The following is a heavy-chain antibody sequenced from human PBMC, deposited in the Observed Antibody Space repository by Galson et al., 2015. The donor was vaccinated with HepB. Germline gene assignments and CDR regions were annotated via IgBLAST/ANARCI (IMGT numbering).Heavy chain of an antibody. D-gene: IGHD6-13*01. CDR2: IYTSGST. Sequence: LTCAVSGGSISSGSYYWSWIRQPAGKGPEWIGRIYTSGSTNYNPSLKSRVTMSVDTSKNQFSLKLSSVTAADTAVYYCARYLGQQLVLSAWGQGTLVTVSS. V-gene: IGHV4-61*02. CDR3: ARYLGQQLVLSA. CDR1: GGSISSGSYY. J-gene: IGHJ5*02.